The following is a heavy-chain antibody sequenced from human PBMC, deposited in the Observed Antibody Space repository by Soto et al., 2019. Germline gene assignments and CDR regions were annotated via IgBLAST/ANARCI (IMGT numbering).Heavy chain of an antibody. J-gene: IGHJ6*02. Sequence: QVQLVQSGAEEKKPGASVKVSCKASGYTFTSYAMHWVRQAPGQRLEWMGWINAGNGNTKYSQKFQGRVTITRDTSASTAYMELSSLSSEATAVYYCSRAPSYSGMDVWGQGTTVTVSS. V-gene: IGHV1-3*05. CDR1: GYTFTSYA. CDR2: INAGNGNT. CDR3: SRAPSYSGMDV.